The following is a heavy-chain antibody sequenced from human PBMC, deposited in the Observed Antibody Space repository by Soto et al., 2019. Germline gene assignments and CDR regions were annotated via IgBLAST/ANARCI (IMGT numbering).Heavy chain of an antibody. J-gene: IGHJ6*02. V-gene: IGHV1-8*01. D-gene: IGHD2-2*02. CDR3: ARENTSYGMDV. CDR1: GYTFTSYD. CDR2: MNPNSGNT. Sequence: QVQLVQSGAEVKKPGASVKVSCKASGYTFTSYDLNWVRQAPGQGLEWMGCMNPNSGNTGYAQKFQGRVTLTRNTSIRTAYMELSSLRSEDTAVYYCARENTSYGMDVWGQGTTVTVSS.